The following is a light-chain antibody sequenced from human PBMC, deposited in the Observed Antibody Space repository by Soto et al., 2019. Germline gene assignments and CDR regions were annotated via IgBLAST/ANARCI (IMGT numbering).Light chain of an antibody. CDR1: QSVSSY. J-gene: IGKJ3*01. CDR2: DAS. CDR3: QQRSNWPGFT. V-gene: IGKV3-11*01. Sequence: EIVLTQSPATLSLSPGERATLSCRASQSVSSYLAWYQQKPGQAPRLLIYDASNRATGIPARFSGSRSGTDFTLPISSLEPEDFAVYYCQQRSNWPGFTFGPGTKVDIK.